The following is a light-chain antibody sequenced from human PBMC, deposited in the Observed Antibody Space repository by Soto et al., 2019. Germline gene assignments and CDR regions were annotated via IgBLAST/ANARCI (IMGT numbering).Light chain of an antibody. J-gene: IGKJ4*01. Sequence: EIVLPQSADTLSVSPGERATLSCRASQSISRSVAWYQQKSGQPPKLLSYEASTRATGFPARFSGSGSGTEITLTVSNLPAEDCAVYYCQQYNNLPLTVGGGTTVEIK. V-gene: IGKV3D-15*01. CDR1: QSISRS. CDR2: EAS. CDR3: QQYNNLPLT.